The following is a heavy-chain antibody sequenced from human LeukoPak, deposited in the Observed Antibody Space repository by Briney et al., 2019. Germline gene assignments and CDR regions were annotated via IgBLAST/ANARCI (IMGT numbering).Heavy chain of an antibody. CDR2: IHPTRRDT. D-gene: IGHD1-26*01. CDR1: GYTFIAYY. CDR3: SRFVRLGAISLAGYKEN. V-gene: IGHV1-2*02. J-gene: IGHJ4*02. Sequence: GASVKVSCKTSGYTFIAYYLHWVRQAPAQGLDWVGGIHPTRRDTDFAPKLRGRVTLTVHTPIHTPNMDATRLTSDDRAVYYCSRFVRLGAISLAGYKENWGQGALVSASS.